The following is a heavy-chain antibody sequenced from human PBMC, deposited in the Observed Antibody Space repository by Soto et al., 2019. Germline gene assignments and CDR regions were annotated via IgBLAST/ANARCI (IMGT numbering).Heavy chain of an antibody. CDR1: GGSISSSSYY. CDR2: IYYSGST. CDR3: ASHGVDTAMGASGPAYYYMDV. J-gene: IGHJ6*03. Sequence: SETLSLTCTVSGGSISSSSYYWGWIRQPPGKGLEWIGSIYYSGSTYYNPSLKSRVTISVDTSKNQFSLKLSSVTAADTAVYYCASHGVDTAMGASGPAYYYMDVWGKGTTVTVSS. V-gene: IGHV4-39*01. D-gene: IGHD5-18*01.